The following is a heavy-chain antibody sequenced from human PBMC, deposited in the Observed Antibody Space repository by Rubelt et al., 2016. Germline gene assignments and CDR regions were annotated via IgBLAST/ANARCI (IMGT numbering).Heavy chain of an antibody. V-gene: IGHV1-46*01. CDR1: GYTFTSYY. CDR3: AREVGATDL. J-gene: IGHJ4*02. CDR2: IKPSAGST. D-gene: IGHD1-26*01. Sequence: QVQLVQSGAEVKKPGASVKVSCKASGYTFTSYYMHWVRQAPGQGLEWVGVIKPSAGSTTYAQKFQGRLTVTRDTSTSTVYMELSSLRSDDTALYYCAREVGATDLWGQGTLVTVSS.